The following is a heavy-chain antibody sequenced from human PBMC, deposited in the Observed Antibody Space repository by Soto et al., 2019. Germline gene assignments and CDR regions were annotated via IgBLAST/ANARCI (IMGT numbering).Heavy chain of an antibody. CDR1: GFTFSSYS. V-gene: IGHV3-48*02. J-gene: IGHJ6*02. Sequence: PGGSLRLSCAASGFTFSSYSMNWVRQAPGKGLEWVSYISSSSSTIYYADSVKGRFTISRDNAKNSLYLQMNSLRDEDTAVFYCASLAPFNDPLELRTQAMDFWGQGTTVTVSS. CDR3: ASLAPFNDPLELRTQAMDF. D-gene: IGHD1-7*01. CDR2: ISSSSSTI.